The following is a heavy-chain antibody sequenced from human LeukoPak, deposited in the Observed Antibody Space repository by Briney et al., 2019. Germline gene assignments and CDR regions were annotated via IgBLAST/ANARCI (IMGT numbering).Heavy chain of an antibody. D-gene: IGHD4-23*01. V-gene: IGHV3-23*01. J-gene: IGHJ4*02. CDR2: ISGSGDAT. CDR3: AKPLYGGNTRL. CDR1: GFMFSQHT. Sequence: GGSLRLSCAVSGFMFSQHTMSWVRQAPGKRLEWVSSISGSGDATRYADSVKGRFTISRDNSKNTLYLQMNSLRAEDTAVYYCAKPLYGGNTRLWGQGTLVTVSS.